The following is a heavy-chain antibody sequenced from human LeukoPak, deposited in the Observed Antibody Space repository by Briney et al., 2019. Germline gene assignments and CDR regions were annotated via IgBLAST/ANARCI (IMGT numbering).Heavy chain of an antibody. D-gene: IGHD6-6*01. J-gene: IGHJ4*02. V-gene: IGHV3-33*01. CDR1: GFTFSSYG. CDR3: ARDAPAVPSSIAATASPFDY. CDR2: IWYDGSNK. Sequence: GGSLRLSCAASGFTFSSYGMHWVRQAPGKGLEWVAVIWYDGSNKYYADSVKGRFTISRDNSKNTLYQQMNSLRAEDTAVYYCARDAPAVPSSIAATASPFDYWGQGTLVTVSS.